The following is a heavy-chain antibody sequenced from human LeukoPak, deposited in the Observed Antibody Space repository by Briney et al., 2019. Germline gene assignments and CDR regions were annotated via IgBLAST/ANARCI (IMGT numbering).Heavy chain of an antibody. CDR2: IYYSGST. CDR1: GGSITSYS. CDR3: ARGSNTFDY. D-gene: IGHD2/OR15-2a*01. J-gene: IGHJ4*02. V-gene: IGHV4-59*01. Sequence: SETLSLTCTVSGGSITSYSWSWIRQPPGKGLEWIGYIYYSGSTNYNPSLKSRVTISVDTSESQFSLKLSSVTAADTAVYYCARGSNTFDYWGQGILVTVSS.